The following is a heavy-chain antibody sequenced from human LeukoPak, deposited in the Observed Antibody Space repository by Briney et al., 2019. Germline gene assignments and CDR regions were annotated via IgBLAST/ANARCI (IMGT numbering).Heavy chain of an antibody. CDR2: ISGSGGST. Sequence: GGSLRLSCAASGFTFSSYAMSWVRQAPGKGLEWVSAISGSGGSTYYADSVKGRFTISRDNSKNTLYLQMNSLRAEDTAVYYCAKGELAYCGGDCLAIDYWGQGTLVTVSS. J-gene: IGHJ4*02. CDR3: AKGELAYCGGDCLAIDY. D-gene: IGHD2-21*02. V-gene: IGHV3-23*01. CDR1: GFTFSSYA.